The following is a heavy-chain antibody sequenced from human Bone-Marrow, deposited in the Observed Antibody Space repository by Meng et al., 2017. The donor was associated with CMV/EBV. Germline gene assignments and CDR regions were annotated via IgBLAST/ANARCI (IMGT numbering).Heavy chain of an antibody. CDR3: ARGGRRDVVVPAAIGP. D-gene: IGHD2-2*01. CDR1: GGTFSSYT. CDR2: IIPILGIA. Sequence: SVKVSCKASGGTFSSYTISWVRQAPGQGLEWMGRIIPILGIANYAQKFQGRVTITADKSTSTAYMELSSLRSEDTAVYYCARGGRRDVVVPAAIGPWGQGTLVTVSS. V-gene: IGHV1-69*02. J-gene: IGHJ5*02.